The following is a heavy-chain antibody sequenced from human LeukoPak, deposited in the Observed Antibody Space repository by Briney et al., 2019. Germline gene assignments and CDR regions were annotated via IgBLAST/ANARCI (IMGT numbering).Heavy chain of an antibody. V-gene: IGHV4-59*01. CDR1: GGSISSYY. CDR2: IYYSGST. J-gene: IGHJ3*02. D-gene: IGHD6-13*01. CDR3: ARAKFLAHLGSSWTYDAFDI. Sequence: SETLSLTCTVSGGSISSYYWSWIRQPPGKGLEWTGYIYYSGSTNYNPSLKSRVTISVDTSKNQFSLKLSSVTAAGTAVYYCARAKFLAHLGSSWTYDAFDIWGQGTMVTVSS.